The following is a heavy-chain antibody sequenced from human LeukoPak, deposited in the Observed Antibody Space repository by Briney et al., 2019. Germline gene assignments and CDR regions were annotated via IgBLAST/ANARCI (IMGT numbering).Heavy chain of an antibody. Sequence: GGSLRLSCAASGLTFSSYAMHWVRQPPGKGLEWVAVISSDGSNKYHADSVKGRFTISRDDHKNTLFLQMNSLRAEDTAPYYCAKSVAIYFYYGLDVWGQGATVTVSS. CDR2: ISSDGSNK. V-gene: IGHV3-30-3*02. CDR1: GLTFSSYA. J-gene: IGHJ6*02. CDR3: AKSVAIYFYYGLDV. D-gene: IGHD3-3*01.